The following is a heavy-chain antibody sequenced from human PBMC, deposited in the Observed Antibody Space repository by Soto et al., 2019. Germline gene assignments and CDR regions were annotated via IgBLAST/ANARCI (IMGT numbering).Heavy chain of an antibody. CDR2: TYENGRT. CDR1: GDSVSHNH. CDR3: TRLLYRDHFDY. D-gene: IGHD3-16*02. V-gene: IGHV4-59*02. Sequence: QVQLQESGPGLVKPSETLSLTCTVSGDSVSHNHWGWIRQSPEKGLEWIGYTYENGRTIYSPSFSSRVTISPDTSRNQFSLNLTSVTAADTAVYYCTRLLYRDHFDYWGQGTLVTVSS. J-gene: IGHJ4*02.